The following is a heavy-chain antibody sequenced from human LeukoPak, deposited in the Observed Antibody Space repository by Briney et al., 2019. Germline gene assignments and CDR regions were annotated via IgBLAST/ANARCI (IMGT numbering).Heavy chain of an antibody. V-gene: IGHV3-23*01. D-gene: IGHD1-7*01. J-gene: IGHJ4*02. Sequence: GGSLRLSCAASRFTFSDYAMSWVRQAPGKGPEWVSSIGGPGSDTYYADSVKGRFTVSRDNSRNTQYLQMSSLRADDTAVYYCAKDAIPRNSIWDYFDYWGQGALVTVSS. CDR2: IGGPGSDT. CDR1: RFTFSDYA. CDR3: AKDAIPRNSIWDYFDY.